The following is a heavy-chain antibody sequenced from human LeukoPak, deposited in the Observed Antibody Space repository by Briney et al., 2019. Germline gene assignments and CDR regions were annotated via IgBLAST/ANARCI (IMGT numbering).Heavy chain of an antibody. D-gene: IGHD6-19*01. Sequence: GGSLRLSCAASGFTFSSYGMHWVRQAPGKGLEWLAFTRHDESNKIYADSKQGRLTISRDNSKNTLYLQMNSLRVEDTAVYYCARTLTVAGTGSFDYWGQGTLVTVSS. CDR1: GFTFSSYG. CDR2: TRHDESNK. J-gene: IGHJ4*02. CDR3: ARTLTVAGTGSFDY. V-gene: IGHV3-30*02.